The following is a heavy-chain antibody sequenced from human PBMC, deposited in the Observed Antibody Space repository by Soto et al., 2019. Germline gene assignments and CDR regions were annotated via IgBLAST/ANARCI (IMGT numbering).Heavy chain of an antibody. J-gene: IGHJ6*02. CDR3: ASGPWGPPPHDYGMDV. CDR2: ISGGGGTT. D-gene: IGHD3-16*01. V-gene: IGHV3-23*01. Sequence: EVQLLESGGGLVQPGGSLRLSCAASGFTFSSHVMNWVRQAPGKGLEWVAAISGGGGTTFYGDSVEGRFTMSRDNSKNTLFLQRNSLRAEDTAVYYCASGPWGPPPHDYGMDVWGQGTTVTVSS. CDR1: GFTFSSHV.